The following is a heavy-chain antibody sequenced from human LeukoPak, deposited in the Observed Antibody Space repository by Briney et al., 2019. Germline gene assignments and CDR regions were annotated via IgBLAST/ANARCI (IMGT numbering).Heavy chain of an antibody. CDR2: ISYDGSNK. CDR3: ARHRDSASFFDY. D-gene: IGHD5-24*01. Sequence: PGRSLRLSCAASGFTFSSYAMHWVRQAPGKGLEWVAVISYDGSNKYYADSVKGRFTISRDNSKNTLYLQMNSLRAEDTAVYYCARHRDSASFFDYWGQGTLVTVSS. CDR1: GFTFSSYA. V-gene: IGHV3-30-3*01. J-gene: IGHJ4*02.